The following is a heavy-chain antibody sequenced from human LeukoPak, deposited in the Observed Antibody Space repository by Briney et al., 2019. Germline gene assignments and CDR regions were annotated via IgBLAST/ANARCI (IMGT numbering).Heavy chain of an antibody. CDR3: ARDATMTTVIPFDY. V-gene: IGHV3-11*04. J-gene: IGHJ4*02. CDR1: GFTFRDYY. Sequence: GGSLRLSCAASGFTFRDYYMNWIRQAPGKGLEWVSYISSGGTTIYYADSVKGRFTISRDNAKNSLYLQMNSLRAEDTAVYYCARDATMTTVIPFDYWGQGILVTVSS. CDR2: ISSGGTTI. D-gene: IGHD4-17*01.